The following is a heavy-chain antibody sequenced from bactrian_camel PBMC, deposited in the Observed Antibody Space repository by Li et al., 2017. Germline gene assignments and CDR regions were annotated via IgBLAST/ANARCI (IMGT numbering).Heavy chain of an antibody. J-gene: IGHJ4*01. CDR3: AADYRYGGSWYDY. CDR2: IRSDGTRT. Sequence: VQLVESGGGLVQPGGSLRLSCAASGFTFSSYYMSWARQAPGKGMEWVSSIRSDGTRTFYTNSVKGRFTISRDNAKNTVYLQMNSLKSADTALYYCAADYRYGGSWYDYWGQGTQVTVS. V-gene: IGHV3-2*01. D-gene: IGHD6*01. CDR1: GFTFSSYY.